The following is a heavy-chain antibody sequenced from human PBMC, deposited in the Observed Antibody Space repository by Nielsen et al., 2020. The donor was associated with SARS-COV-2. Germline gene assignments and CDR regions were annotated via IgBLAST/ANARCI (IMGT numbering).Heavy chain of an antibody. CDR1: GGSISSSSYY. J-gene: IGHJ4*02. Sequence: SETLSLTCTVSGGSISSSSYYWGWIRQPPGKGLEWIGSIYYSGSTYYNPSLKSRVTISVDTSKNQFSLKLSSVTAADTAVYYCARDRAAIAAAGTDYWGQGTLVTASS. V-gene: IGHV4-39*07. CDR2: IYYSGST. CDR3: ARDRAAIAAAGTDY. D-gene: IGHD6-13*01.